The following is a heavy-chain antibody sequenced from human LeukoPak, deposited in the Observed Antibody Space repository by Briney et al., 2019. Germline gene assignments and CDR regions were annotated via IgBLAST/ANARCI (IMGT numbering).Heavy chain of an antibody. J-gene: IGHJ6*03. V-gene: IGHV3-53*01. D-gene: IGHD2-15*01. CDR2: IYSGGST. Sequence: PSGTLSLTCAVSGGSISSNNWWTWVRQAPGKGLEWVSVIYSGGSTYYADSVKGRFTISRDNSKNTLYLQMNSLRAEDTAVYYRAKDRHQYYYYYYMDVWGKGTTVTISS. CDR1: GGSISSNN. CDR3: AKDRHQYYYYYYMDV.